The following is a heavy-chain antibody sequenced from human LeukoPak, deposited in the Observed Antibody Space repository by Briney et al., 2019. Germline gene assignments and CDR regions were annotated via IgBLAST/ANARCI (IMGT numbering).Heavy chain of an antibody. Sequence: PGRSLRLSCAASGFTFSSYGMHWVRQAPGEGRERVAVTSYDGYNKYYADSVKGRFTISRDNSKNTLYLQMNSLRAEDTAVYYCTKADTTLANFDSWGQGTLVTVSS. D-gene: IGHD5-18*01. CDR2: TSYDGYNK. CDR1: GFTFSSYG. V-gene: IGHV3-30*18. J-gene: IGHJ4*02. CDR3: TKADTTLANFDS.